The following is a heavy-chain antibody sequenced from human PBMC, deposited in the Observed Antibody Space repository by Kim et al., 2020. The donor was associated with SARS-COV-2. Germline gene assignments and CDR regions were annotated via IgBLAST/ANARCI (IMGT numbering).Heavy chain of an antibody. Sequence: ASVKVSCKASGYTFTSYAMHWVRQAPGQRLEWMGWINAGNGNTKYSQKFQGRVTITRDTSASTAYMELSSLRSEDTAVYYCARAFSGSCIWDYWGQGTLVTVSS. CDR3: ARAFSGSCIWDY. CDR2: INAGNGNT. V-gene: IGHV1-3*01. D-gene: IGHD1-26*01. CDR1: GYTFTSYA. J-gene: IGHJ4*02.